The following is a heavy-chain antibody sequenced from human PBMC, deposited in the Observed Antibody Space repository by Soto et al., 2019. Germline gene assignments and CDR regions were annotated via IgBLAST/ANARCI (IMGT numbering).Heavy chain of an antibody. Sequence: EVQLVESGGGLVQPGESLRLSCAASGFTFDYYWMHWVRQAPGKGLVWVSRVHSGGTTTTYADSVKGRFTISRDNARNTAPLQVSSPRAEDKGLYYCARGGRGGFDIWGHGTMVTVSS. CDR2: VHSGGTTT. CDR3: ARGGRGGFDI. J-gene: IGHJ3*02. D-gene: IGHD3-10*01. CDR1: GFTFDYYW. V-gene: IGHV3-74*01.